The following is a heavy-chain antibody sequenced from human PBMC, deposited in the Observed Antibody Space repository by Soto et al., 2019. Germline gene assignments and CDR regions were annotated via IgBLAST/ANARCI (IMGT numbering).Heavy chain of an antibody. V-gene: IGHV1-18*01. CDR1: GYTFTSYG. Sequence: ASVKVSCKASGYTFTSYGISWVRQAPGQGLEWMGWISAYNGNTNYAQKLQGRVTMTTDTSTSTAYMELRSLRSEDTAVYYCARGGHYDFWSGYSAYYYYYMDVWGKGTTVTVSS. J-gene: IGHJ6*03. CDR2: ISAYNGNT. CDR3: ARGGHYDFWSGYSAYYYYYMDV. D-gene: IGHD3-3*01.